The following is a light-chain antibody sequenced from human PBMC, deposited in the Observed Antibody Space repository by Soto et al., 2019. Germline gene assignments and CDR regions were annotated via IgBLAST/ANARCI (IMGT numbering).Light chain of an antibody. J-gene: IGLJ3*02. V-gene: IGLV2-14*01. Sequence: QSVLTQPASVSGSPGQSITISCTGPGGAVGAYNYVSWYQQHPGKAPKLMIYEVSNRPSGVSNRFSGSKSGNTASLTISGLQAEDEGDYYCSSYTSGSTWVFGGGTKVTVL. CDR2: EVS. CDR3: SSYTSGSTWV. CDR1: GGAVGAYNY.